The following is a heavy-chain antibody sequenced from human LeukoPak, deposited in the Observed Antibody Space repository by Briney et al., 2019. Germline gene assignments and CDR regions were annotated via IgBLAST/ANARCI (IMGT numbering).Heavy chain of an antibody. CDR1: GGSISSGDYY. J-gene: IGHJ4*02. CDR3: AGGRLDYPHPQPNFDY. CDR2: IYYSGST. D-gene: IGHD3/OR15-3a*01. Sequence: TSRTLSLTCTVSGGSISSGDYYWSWIRQPPGKGLEWIGYIYYSGSTYYNPSLKSRVTISVDTSKNQFSLKLSSVTAADTAVYYCAGGRLDYPHPQPNFDYWGQGTLVTVSS. V-gene: IGHV4-30-4*08.